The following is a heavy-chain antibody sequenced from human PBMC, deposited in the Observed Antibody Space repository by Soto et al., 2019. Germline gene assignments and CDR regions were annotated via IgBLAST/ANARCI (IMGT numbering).Heavy chain of an antibody. D-gene: IGHD3-16*01. CDR1: GFTFSSYA. J-gene: IGHJ5*02. V-gene: IGHV3-23*01. CDR3: VKYTVTEDLGES. CDR2: VSRAGTYT. Sequence: EVQLLESGGDVVRPGGSLRLSCAASGFTFSSYAMGWVRQAPAKGLEWVAGVSRAGTYTFYADSVRGRFSISRDNSWDTVDLYMNALRGDDTAVYFCVKYTVTEDLGESWGQGTLVSVSS.